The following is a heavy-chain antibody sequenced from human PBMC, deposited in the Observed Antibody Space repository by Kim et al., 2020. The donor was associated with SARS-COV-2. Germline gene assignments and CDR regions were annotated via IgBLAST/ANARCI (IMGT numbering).Heavy chain of an antibody. D-gene: IGHD2-8*02. V-gene: IGHV3-48*01. CDR2: IMDLSGAI. CDR1: GFIFGSYS. CDR3: STFIGAGTGGSCYLEY. J-gene: IGHJ1*01. Sequence: GGSLRLSCVGSGFIFGSYSMNWGRQAPGRGMEKVAYIMDLSGAIDDVNAVKCRLTVSRVNAKNSLYLDMGSLRAEDTGRDYVSTFIGAGTGGSCYLEY.